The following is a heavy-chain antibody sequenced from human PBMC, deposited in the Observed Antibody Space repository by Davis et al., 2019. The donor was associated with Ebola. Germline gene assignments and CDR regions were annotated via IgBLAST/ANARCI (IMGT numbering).Heavy chain of an antibody. V-gene: IGHV3-30*18. CDR3: AKTNNRWLQLDYYYGMDV. J-gene: IGHJ6*04. CDR1: GFTFSSYG. D-gene: IGHD5-24*01. CDR2: ISYDGSNK. Sequence: GEFLKISCAASGFTFSSYGMHWVRQAPGKGLEWVAVISYDGSNKYYADSVKGRFTISRDNSKNTLYLQMNSLRAEDTAVYYCAKTNNRWLQLDYYYGMDVWGKGTTVTVSS.